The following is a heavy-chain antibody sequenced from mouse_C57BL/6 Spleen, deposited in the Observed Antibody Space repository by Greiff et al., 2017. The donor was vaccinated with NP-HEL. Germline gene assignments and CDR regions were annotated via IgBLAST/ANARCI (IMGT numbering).Heavy chain of an antibody. CDR2: ISNGGGST. CDR3: ARPGVSGADAMDY. CDR1: GFTFSDYY. Sequence: EVMLVESGGGLVQPGGSLKLSCAASGFTFSDYYMYWVRQTPEKRLEWVAYISNGGGSTYYPDTVKGRFTISRDNAKNTLYLQMSSLKSEDTAMYYCARPGVSGADAMDYWGQGTSVTVSS. D-gene: IGHD3-2*02. V-gene: IGHV5-12*01. J-gene: IGHJ4*01.